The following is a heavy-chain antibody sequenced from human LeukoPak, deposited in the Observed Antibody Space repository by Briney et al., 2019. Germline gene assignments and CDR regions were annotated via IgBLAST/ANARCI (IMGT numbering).Heavy chain of an antibody. D-gene: IGHD2-21*02. CDR1: GYTLTELS. CDR3: ATAPPYCGGDCYSSFDY. V-gene: IGHV1-24*01. CDR2: FDPEDGET. Sequence: APVKVSCKVSGYTLTELSMHWVRQAPGKGLEWMGGFDPEDGETIYAQKFQGRVTMTEDTSTDTAYMELSSLRSEDTAVYYCATAPPYCGGDCYSSFDYWGQGTLVTVSS. J-gene: IGHJ4*02.